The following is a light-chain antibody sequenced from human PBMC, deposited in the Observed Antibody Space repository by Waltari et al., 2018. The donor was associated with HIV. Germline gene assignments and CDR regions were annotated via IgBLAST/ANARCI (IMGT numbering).Light chain of an antibody. J-gene: IGLJ2*01. CDR2: NNE. V-gene: IGLV1-44*01. Sequence: QSVLTQPSSASGTPGQTVTIFCSGSSSNVGANIVNWYQQLPGTAPKLLIYNNEQRPSGVPDRFSGSKSGTSASLAVSGLQPEDEADYYCATWDDNLNGLLFGGRTKLTVL. CDR1: SSNVGANI. CDR3: ATWDDNLNGLL.